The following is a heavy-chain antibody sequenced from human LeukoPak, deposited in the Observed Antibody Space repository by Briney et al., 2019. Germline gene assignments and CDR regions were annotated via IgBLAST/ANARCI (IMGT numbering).Heavy chain of an antibody. CDR1: GFTFSSYA. V-gene: IGHV3-23*01. D-gene: IGHD2-2*01. J-gene: IGHJ4*02. Sequence: GGSLRLSCAASGFTFSSYAVSWVRQAPGKGLEWVSAISGGGDNTYYADSVKGRFTISRDNSKNTLYLHMNSMRADDTAVYYCAKERGSLPAGQNRFDYWGQGTLVTVSS. CDR3: AKERGSLPAGQNRFDY. CDR2: ISGGGDNT.